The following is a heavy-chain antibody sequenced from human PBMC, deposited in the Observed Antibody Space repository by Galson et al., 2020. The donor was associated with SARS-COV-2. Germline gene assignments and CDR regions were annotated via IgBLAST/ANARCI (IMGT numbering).Heavy chain of an antibody. Sequence: ASVKVSCKASGYTFTGYYMHWVRQAPGQGLEWMGWINPNSGGTNYAQKFQGWVTMTRDTSISTAYMELSRLRSDDTAVYYCARGWRLFRGVDYFDYWGQGTLVTVSS. V-gene: IGHV1-2*04. CDR3: ARGWRLFRGVDYFDY. D-gene: IGHD3-10*01. J-gene: IGHJ4*02. CDR2: INPNSGGT. CDR1: GYTFTGYY.